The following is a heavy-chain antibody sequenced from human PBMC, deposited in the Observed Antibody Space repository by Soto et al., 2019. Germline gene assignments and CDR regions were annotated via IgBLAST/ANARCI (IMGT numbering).Heavy chain of an antibody. J-gene: IGHJ4*02. Sequence: SETLSLTCTVSGGSISSSSYYWGWIRQPPGKGLEWIGSIYYSGATNYSPSLKSRVTMSLDTSKNQFSLNLYSVTAADTAIYFCARERRSTAHLDYWGQGALVTVSS. D-gene: IGHD2-21*02. CDR1: GGSISSSSYY. CDR3: ARERRSTAHLDY. V-gene: IGHV4-39*07. CDR2: IYYSGAT.